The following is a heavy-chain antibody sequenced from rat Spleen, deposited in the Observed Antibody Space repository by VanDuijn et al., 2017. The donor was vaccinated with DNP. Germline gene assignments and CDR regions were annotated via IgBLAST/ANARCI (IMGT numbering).Heavy chain of an antibody. CDR3: ARYYGYNYYAMDA. J-gene: IGHJ4*01. CDR2: ISSGGST. Sequence: QVQLKESGPGLVQPSQTLSLTCTVAGFSLTSNNVHWVRQPPGKGLEWIAAISSGGSTYYNSVFKSRLSISRDTSKNQIFLKMNSLQTEDSAMYFCARYYGYNYYAMDAWGQGTSVTVSS. D-gene: IGHD1-9*01. V-gene: IGHV2-6*01. CDR1: GFSLTSNN.